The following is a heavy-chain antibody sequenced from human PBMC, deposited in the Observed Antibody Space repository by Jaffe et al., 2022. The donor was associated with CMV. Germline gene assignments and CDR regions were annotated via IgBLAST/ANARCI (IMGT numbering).Heavy chain of an antibody. CDR2: IKQDGSEK. CDR3: ATALYNWNYGRFDP. V-gene: IGHV3-7*01. J-gene: IGHJ5*02. CDR1: GFTFSRYW. Sequence: EVHLVESGGGLVQPGGSLRLSCAASGFTFSRYWMSWVRQAPGKGLEWVANIKQDGSEKYYVDSVKGRFTISRDNAKNSLYLQMNSLRAEDTAVYYCATALYNWNYGRFDPWGQGTLVTVSS. D-gene: IGHD1-7*01.